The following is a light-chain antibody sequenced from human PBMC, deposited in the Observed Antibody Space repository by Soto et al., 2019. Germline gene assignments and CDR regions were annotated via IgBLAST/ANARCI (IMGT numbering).Light chain of an antibody. Sequence: DIVMTQSPLSLPVTPGEPASISCRSSQSLLHSNGYNYLDWYLQKPGQSPQLLIYLGSNRASGVADRFSGSGSGTDFTLKISRVEADDVGVYYCMQALQTPYTFGQGTKVEIK. CDR2: LGS. CDR3: MQALQTPYT. V-gene: IGKV2-28*01. J-gene: IGKJ2*01. CDR1: QSLLHSNGYNY.